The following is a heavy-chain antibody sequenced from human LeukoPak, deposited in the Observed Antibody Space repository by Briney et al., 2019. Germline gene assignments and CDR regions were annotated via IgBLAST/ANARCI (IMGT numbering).Heavy chain of an antibody. V-gene: IGHV3-9*01. J-gene: IGHJ4*02. CDR3: AKEDY. CDR1: GFTFDDYA. Sequence: GGSLRLSCAASGFTFDDYAMHWVRQAPGKGLEWVSGISWNSGSIGYADSVKGRFTISRDNAKNSLYLQMNSLRAEDTALYYCAKEDYWGQGTLVTVSS. CDR2: ISWNSGSI.